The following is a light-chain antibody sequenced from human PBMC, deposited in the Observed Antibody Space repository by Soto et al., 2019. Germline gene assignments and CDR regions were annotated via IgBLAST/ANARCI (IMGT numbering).Light chain of an antibody. V-gene: IGKV3-15*01. Sequence: EILLTQSPATLSWSPGERATLSCGASQSVSSYLAWYQQKPGQAPRLLIYDASNRATGIPARFSGSGSGTEFTLTINSLQSEDFAVYYCQQYSNSPLTFGGGTKVDIK. J-gene: IGKJ4*01. CDR2: DAS. CDR1: QSVSSY. CDR3: QQYSNSPLT.